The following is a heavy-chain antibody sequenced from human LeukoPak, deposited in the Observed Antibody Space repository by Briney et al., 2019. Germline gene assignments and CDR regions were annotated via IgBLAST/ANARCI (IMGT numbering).Heavy chain of an antibody. Sequence: SETLSLTCTVSGGSISSSSYYWGWIRQPPGKGLEWIGSIYYSGSTYYNPSLKSRVTISVDTSKNQFSLKLSSVTAADTAVYYCARNRYAGSYRGGEGLDYWGQGTLVTVSS. CDR3: ARNRYAGSYRGGEGLDY. V-gene: IGHV4-39*07. CDR2: IYYSGST. J-gene: IGHJ4*02. D-gene: IGHD1-26*01. CDR1: GGSISSSSYY.